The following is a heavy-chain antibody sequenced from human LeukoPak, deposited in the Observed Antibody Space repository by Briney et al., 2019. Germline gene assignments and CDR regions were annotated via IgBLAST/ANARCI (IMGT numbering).Heavy chain of an antibody. CDR2: ISSSGSTI. CDR3: ASRGNTAMAPYYYYYMDV. D-gene: IGHD5-18*01. Sequence: GGSLRLSCAASGFTFSSYEMNWARQAPGKGVEGVSYISSSGSTIYYADSVKGRFTISRDNDKKSMYMQMNRLRDEDTAVYYCASRGNTAMAPYYYYYMDVWGKGTTVTVSS. V-gene: IGHV3-48*03. CDR1: GFTFSSYE. J-gene: IGHJ6*03.